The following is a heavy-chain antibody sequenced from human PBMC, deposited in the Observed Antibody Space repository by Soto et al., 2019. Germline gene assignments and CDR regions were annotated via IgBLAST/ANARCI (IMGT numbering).Heavy chain of an antibody. Sequence: LSLTCTVAGGSFSSYYWSWIRQPAGKGLEWIGRIYASGSTNYNPSLKSRVTMSVHTSKKQFSLQLRSVTAADTDVYYCARLSGNWFDPWGQGTLVTVSS. V-gene: IGHV4-4*07. CDR2: IYASGST. D-gene: IGHD3-10*01. J-gene: IGHJ5*02. CDR1: GGSFSSYY. CDR3: ARLSGNWFDP.